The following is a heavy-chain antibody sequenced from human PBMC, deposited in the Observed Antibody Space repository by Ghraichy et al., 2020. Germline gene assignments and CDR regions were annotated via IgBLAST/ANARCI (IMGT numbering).Heavy chain of an antibody. CDR3: ARESRDGYNHYFDY. CDR1: GFTFSSYA. J-gene: IGHJ4*02. D-gene: IGHD5-24*01. Sequence: GGSLRLSCAASGFTFSSYAMHWVRQAPGKGLEWVAVISYDGSNKYYADSVKGRFTISRDNSKNTLYLQMNSLRAEDTAVYYCARESRDGYNHYFDYWGQGTLVTVSS. CDR2: ISYDGSNK. V-gene: IGHV3-30-3*01.